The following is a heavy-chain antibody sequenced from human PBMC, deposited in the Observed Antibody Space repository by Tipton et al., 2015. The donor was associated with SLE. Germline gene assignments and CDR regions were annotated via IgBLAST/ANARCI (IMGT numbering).Heavy chain of an antibody. V-gene: IGHV4-38-2*02. CDR1: GYSITSGYY. J-gene: IGHJ3*02. CDR2: GST. CDR3: ARVAVVTPRHAIDI. Sequence: TLSLTCTVSGYSITSGYYWGWIRQPAGKGLEWIGGSTNYNPSLKSRVTISLDTSKNQFSLKLISVTAADTAVYYCARVAVVTPRHAIDIWGQGTVVTVSS. D-gene: IGHD4-23*01.